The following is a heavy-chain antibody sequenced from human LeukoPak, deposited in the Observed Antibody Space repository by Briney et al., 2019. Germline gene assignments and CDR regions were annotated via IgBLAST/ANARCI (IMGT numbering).Heavy chain of an antibody. J-gene: IGHJ3*02. Sequence: GASVKVSCKASGYTFTSYYMHWVRQAPGQGLEWMGIINPSGGSTIYAQKFQGRVSMTRDTSTSTVYMELSSLRSEDTAVYYCARDNRGERTPGWGYGGFDIWGQGTMVSVSS. CDR2: INPSGGST. V-gene: IGHV1-46*01. CDR3: ARDNRGERTPGWGYGGFDI. D-gene: IGHD3-16*01. CDR1: GYTFTSYY.